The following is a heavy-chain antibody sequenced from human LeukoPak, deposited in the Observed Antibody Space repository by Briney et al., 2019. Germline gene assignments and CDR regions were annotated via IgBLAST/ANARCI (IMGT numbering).Heavy chain of an antibody. Sequence: SGRSLRLSCAASGFTFSSYAMHWVRQAPGKGLEWVANIKLDGSEKNYVDSVKGRFTISRDNTKNSLYLQMNSLRVEDTAVFYCARDQYDTWSRRGNFDSWGQGTLVIVSS. D-gene: IGHD3-3*01. J-gene: IGHJ4*02. CDR1: GFTFSSYA. CDR2: IKLDGSEK. V-gene: IGHV3-7*03. CDR3: ARDQYDTWSRRGNFDS.